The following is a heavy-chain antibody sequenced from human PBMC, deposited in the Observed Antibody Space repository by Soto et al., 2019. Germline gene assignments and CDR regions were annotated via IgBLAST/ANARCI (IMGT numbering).Heavy chain of an antibody. CDR3: ARDGERYCGGDCYSWVDY. CDR2: ISYDGSNK. V-gene: IGHV3-30-3*01. Sequence: QVQLVESGGGVVQPGRSLRLSCAASGFTFSSYAMHWVRQAPGKGLEWVAVISYDGSNKYYADSVKGRFTISRDNSKNTLFLQMNSLRGEDTAVYYCARDGERYCGGDCYSWVDYWGQGTLVTVSS. J-gene: IGHJ4*02. CDR1: GFTFSSYA. D-gene: IGHD2-21*02.